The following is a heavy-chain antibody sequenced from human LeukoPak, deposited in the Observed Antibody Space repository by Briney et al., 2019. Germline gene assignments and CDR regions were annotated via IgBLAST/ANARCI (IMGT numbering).Heavy chain of an antibody. D-gene: IGHD5-12*01. CDR1: GFTFSGSA. Sequence: PGGSLRLSCAASGFTFSGSAMHWVRHASGKGLEWVGRIRSKANSYATTYAASVNGRFTIYRDDSKTTAYLQMNSLKAEDTAVYYCTSLALTHYDCIDYWGQGTLVTVSS. J-gene: IGHJ4*02. V-gene: IGHV3-73*01. CDR2: IRSKANSYAT. CDR3: TSLALTHYDCIDY.